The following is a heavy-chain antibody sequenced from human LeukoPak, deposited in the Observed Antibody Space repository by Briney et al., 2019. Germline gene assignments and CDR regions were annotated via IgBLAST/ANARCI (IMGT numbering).Heavy chain of an antibody. CDR3: ARQGVVVVEYAFDI. CDR1: GFTFSSYE. D-gene: IGHD2-15*01. V-gene: IGHV3-48*03. Sequence: PGGSLRLSCAASGFTFSSYEMNWVRQAPGKGLEWVSYISSSGSTIYYADSVKGRFTISRDNAKNSLYLQMNSLRAEDTAVYYCARQGVVVVEYAFDIRGQGTMVTVSS. J-gene: IGHJ3*02. CDR2: ISSSGSTI.